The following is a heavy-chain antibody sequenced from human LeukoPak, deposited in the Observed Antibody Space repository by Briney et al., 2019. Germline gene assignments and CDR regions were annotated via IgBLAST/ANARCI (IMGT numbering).Heavy chain of an antibody. J-gene: IGHJ4*02. Sequence: GGTLSLSCAAYGFTFRNSAMRWVRQAQGKGPEWVSEISDSGGKTAYTDSVKGRFTISRDNSKDTLYLQKNSLRGDDTAVYYCAKDRLVHDSWGQGALVTVSS. CDR1: GFTFRNSA. CDR3: AKDRLVHDS. D-gene: IGHD6-13*01. V-gene: IGHV3-23*01. CDR2: ISDSGGKT.